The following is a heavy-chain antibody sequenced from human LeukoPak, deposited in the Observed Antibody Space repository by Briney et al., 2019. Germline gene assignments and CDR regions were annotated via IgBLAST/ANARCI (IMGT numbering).Heavy chain of an antibody. J-gene: IGHJ6*04. CDR1: GYTFSSYG. Sequence: AGGSLRLSCAASGYTFSSYGMHWVRQAPGKGLEWVAFIRYDGSNKYYADSVKGRFTISRDNAKNSLFLHMNSLRAEDTAVYYCAVYGSGLFPWGKGTTVTISS. V-gene: IGHV3-30*02. CDR3: AVYGSGLFP. CDR2: IRYDGSNK. D-gene: IGHD3-10*01.